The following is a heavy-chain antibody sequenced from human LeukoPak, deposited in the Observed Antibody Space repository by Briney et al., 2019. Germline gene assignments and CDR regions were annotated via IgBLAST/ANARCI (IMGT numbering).Heavy chain of an antibody. CDR2: ISGSGDVT. CDR3: ARDGANRGIYFDY. D-gene: IGHD7-27*01. Sequence: GGSLRLSCAASGFTFSSYTMNWVRQAPGKGLEWVSAISGSGDVTYYADSMKGRFTISRDNSKNTLYLQVNSLRAEDTAVYYCARDGANRGIYFDYWGQGTLVTVSS. J-gene: IGHJ4*02. CDR1: GFTFSSYT. V-gene: IGHV3-23*01.